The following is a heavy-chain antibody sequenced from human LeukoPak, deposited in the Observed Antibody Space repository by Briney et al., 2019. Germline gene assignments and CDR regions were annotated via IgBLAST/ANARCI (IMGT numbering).Heavy chain of an antibody. Sequence: PGGSLRLSCAASGFTFSSYEMNWFRQAPGKGLEWVGFIRSKTYGGTGEYAASVIGRFTISRDDSKSIAHLQMNSLKTEDTAVYYCTRSESGTYKGGFDFWGQGTLVTVSS. CDR2: IRSKTYGGTG. D-gene: IGHD1-26*01. J-gene: IGHJ4*02. CDR1: GFTFSSYE. V-gene: IGHV3-49*03. CDR3: TRSESGTYKGGFDF.